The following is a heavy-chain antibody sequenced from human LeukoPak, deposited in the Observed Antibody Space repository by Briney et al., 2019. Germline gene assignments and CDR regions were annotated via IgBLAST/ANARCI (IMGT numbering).Heavy chain of an antibody. J-gene: IGHJ4*01. D-gene: IGHD6-13*01. Sequence: GGSLRLSCEVSGFTFTDYWVNWVRQAPGKGPEWVASIRQDGSEKTYVDSVKGRFTISRDNTKNSLSLQLNGLRAEDTAVYYCARDGTAAGLYFDLWGQGTLVTVSS. CDR3: ARDGTAAGLYFDL. CDR1: GFTFTDYW. V-gene: IGHV3-7*01. CDR2: IRQDGSEK.